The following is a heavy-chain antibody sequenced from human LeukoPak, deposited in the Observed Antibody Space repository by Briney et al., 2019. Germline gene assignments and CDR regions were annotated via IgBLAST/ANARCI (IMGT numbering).Heavy chain of an antibody. CDR1: GFTFSTYG. J-gene: IGHJ4*02. Sequence: PGGSLRLSCAASGFTFSTYGMSWVRQTPGKGLEWVSGISGSGGTTYYADSVKGRFTISRDNPKNTLYLQMNSLRVDDTAVYYCAKSGCSGGSCYSASAPYFDYWGQGTLVTVSS. CDR3: AKSGCSGGSCYSASAPYFDY. D-gene: IGHD2-15*01. CDR2: ISGSGGTT. V-gene: IGHV3-23*01.